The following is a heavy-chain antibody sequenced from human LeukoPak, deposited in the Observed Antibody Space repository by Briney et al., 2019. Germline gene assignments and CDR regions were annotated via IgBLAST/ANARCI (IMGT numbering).Heavy chain of an antibody. CDR2: INHSGST. D-gene: IGHD3-22*01. Sequence: PSETLSLTCAVYGGSFSGYYWSWIRQPPGKGLEWIGEINHSGSTNYNPSLKSRATISVDTSKNQFSLKLSSVTAADTAVYYCARRGYYDSSGSFDYWGQGTLVTVSS. CDR1: GGSFSGYY. V-gene: IGHV4-34*01. CDR3: ARRGYYDSSGSFDY. J-gene: IGHJ4*02.